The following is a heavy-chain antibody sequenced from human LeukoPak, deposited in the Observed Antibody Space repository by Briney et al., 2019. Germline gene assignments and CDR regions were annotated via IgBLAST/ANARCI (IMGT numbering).Heavy chain of an antibody. CDR1: GGSFSGYY. CDR3: ARGGSATVVVPAAYGMDV. Sequence: PSETLSLTCAVYGGSFSGYYWSWIRQPPGKGLEWIGEINHSGSTNYNPSLKSRVTISVDTSKNQLSLKLSSVTAADTAVYYCARGGSATVVVPAAYGMDVWDQGTTVTVSS. J-gene: IGHJ6*02. D-gene: IGHD2-2*01. V-gene: IGHV4-34*01. CDR2: INHSGST.